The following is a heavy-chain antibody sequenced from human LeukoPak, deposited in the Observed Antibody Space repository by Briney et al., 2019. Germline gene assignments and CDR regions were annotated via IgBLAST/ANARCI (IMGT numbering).Heavy chain of an antibody. D-gene: IGHD2/OR15-2a*01. Sequence: PSETLSLTCTVSGYSISTGYYWGWIRQPPGKGLEWIGSIYHSRSPYYNPSLKSRVTISIDTSKNQFSLKLSSVTAADTAVYYCARNTPLDAFDIWGQGTMVTVSS. CDR1: GYSISTGYY. V-gene: IGHV4-38-2*02. CDR3: ARNTPLDAFDI. CDR2: IYHSRSP. J-gene: IGHJ3*02.